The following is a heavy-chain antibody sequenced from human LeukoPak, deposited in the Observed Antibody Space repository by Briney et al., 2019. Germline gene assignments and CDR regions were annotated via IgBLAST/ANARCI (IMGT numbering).Heavy chain of an antibody. V-gene: IGHV1-8*01. D-gene: IGHD2-21*02. Sequence: ASVKVSRKASGYMFTSYDINWVRQATGQGLEWMGWMNPNSGNTGFGQKFQGRVTMTRDTSISTAYMELSSLRSEDTAVYYCARVFCSGCDCYRYFDYWGQGTLVTVSS. J-gene: IGHJ4*02. CDR2: MNPNSGNT. CDR3: ARVFCSGCDCYRYFDY. CDR1: GYMFTSYD.